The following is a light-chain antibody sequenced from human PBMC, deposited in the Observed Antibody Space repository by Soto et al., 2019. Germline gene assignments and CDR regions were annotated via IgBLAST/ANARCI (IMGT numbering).Light chain of an antibody. CDR3: SSYAGSNTFV. CDR1: SSDVGGYNY. Sequence: QSALTQPPSASGSPGQSVTISCTGTSSDVGGYNYVSWYQQHPGKAPKLMIYEVSKRPSGVPDRFSGSKSGNTASLTVSGLQADDEEDYYCSSYAGSNTFVLGTGTKVTVL. J-gene: IGLJ1*01. CDR2: EVS. V-gene: IGLV2-8*01.